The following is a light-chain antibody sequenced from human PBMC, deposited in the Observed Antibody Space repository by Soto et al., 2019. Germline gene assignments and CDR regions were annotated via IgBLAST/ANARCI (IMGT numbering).Light chain of an antibody. J-gene: IGLJ2*01. CDR2: GNS. V-gene: IGLV1-40*01. CDR3: QSYDSSLSVV. Sequence: QAVVTQPPSVPGAPGQRVTISCTGSSSNIGAGYDVHWYQQLPGTAPKLLIYGNSNRPSGVPDRFSGSKSGTSASLAITGLQAEDEADYYCQSYDSSLSVVFGGGTQLTVL. CDR1: SSNIGAGYD.